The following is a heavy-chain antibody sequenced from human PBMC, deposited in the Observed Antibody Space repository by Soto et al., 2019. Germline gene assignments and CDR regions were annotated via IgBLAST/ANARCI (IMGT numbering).Heavy chain of an antibody. CDR2: IYYSGST. J-gene: IGHJ4*02. Sequence: QVQLQESGPGLVKPSQTLSLTCTVSGGSISSGDYYWSWIRQPPGKGLEWIGYIYYSGSTYYNPSLKGRVTLSVDTPKSQFSLKLSSVTAADTAVYYCASGGGYDRYFDYWGQGTLVAVSS. V-gene: IGHV4-30-4*01. CDR1: GGSISSGDYY. CDR3: ASGGGYDRYFDY. D-gene: IGHD5-12*01.